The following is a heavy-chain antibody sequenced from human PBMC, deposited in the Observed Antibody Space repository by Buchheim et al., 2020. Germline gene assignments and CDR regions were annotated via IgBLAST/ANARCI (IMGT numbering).Heavy chain of an antibody. CDR1: GFTFSSYW. D-gene: IGHD3-3*01. Sequence: EVQLVESGGGLVQPGGSLRLSCAASGFTFSSYWMSWVRQAPGKGLEWVANIKQDGSETYYVDSVTGRFALSRDNAKNSLFLQMNSLRAEDTAVYYCARDPPYDFWSGYYVNYYYYGMDVWGQGTT. CDR3: ARDPPYDFWSGYYVNYYYYGMDV. V-gene: IGHV3-7*01. CDR2: IKQDGSET. J-gene: IGHJ6*02.